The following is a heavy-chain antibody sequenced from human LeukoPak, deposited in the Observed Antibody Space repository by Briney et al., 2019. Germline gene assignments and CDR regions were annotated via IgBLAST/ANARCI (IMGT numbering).Heavy chain of an antibody. CDR2: FDPEDGET. CDR3: ATVSDRYSSGWYDGFDY. Sequence: ASVKVSCKVSRYTLTELSMHWVRQAPGKGLEWMGGFDPEDGETIYAQKFQGRVTMTEDTSTDTAYMELSSLRSEDTAVYYCATVSDRYSSGWYDGFDYWGQGTLVTVSS. V-gene: IGHV1-24*01. D-gene: IGHD6-19*01. J-gene: IGHJ4*02. CDR1: RYTLTELS.